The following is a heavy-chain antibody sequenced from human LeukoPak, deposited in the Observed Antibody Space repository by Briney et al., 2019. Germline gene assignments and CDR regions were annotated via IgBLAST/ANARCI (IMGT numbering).Heavy chain of an antibody. CDR2: IYYSGST. J-gene: IGHJ6*03. CDR1: GYSISSGDYY. V-gene: IGHV4-30-4*08. D-gene: IGHD2-2*01. Sequence: PSETLSLTCAVSGYSISSGDYYWSWIRQPPGKGLEWIGYIYYSGSTYYNPSLKSRVTISVDTSKNQFSLKLSSVTAADTAVYYCARNSTTDCSSTSCYRYYYYYYMDVWGKGTTVTVSS. CDR3: ARNSTTDCSSTSCYRYYYYYYMDV.